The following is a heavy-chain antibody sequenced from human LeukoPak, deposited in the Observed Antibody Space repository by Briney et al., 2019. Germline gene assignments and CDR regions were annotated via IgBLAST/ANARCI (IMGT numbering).Heavy chain of an antibody. CDR1: GFTFSSYA. CDR2: ISGSGGST. J-gene: IGHJ5*02. CDR3: ARGGRDGYKP. D-gene: IGHD5-24*01. V-gene: IGHV3-23*01. Sequence: GGSLRLSCAASGFTFSSYAMSWVRQAPGKGLEWISAISGSGGSTYYADSVKGRFTISRDDSKNTLYLQMNSLRAEDTAVYYCARGGRDGYKPWGQGTLVTVSS.